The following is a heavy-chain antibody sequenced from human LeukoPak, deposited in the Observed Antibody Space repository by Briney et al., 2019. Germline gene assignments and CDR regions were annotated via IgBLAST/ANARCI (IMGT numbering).Heavy chain of an antibody. Sequence: PSETLSLTCTVPGGSISSYYWSWIRQPPGKGLEWIGYIYYSGSTNYNPSLKSRVTISVDTSKNQFSLKLSSVTAADTAVYYCARHVNTMVRGPFDYWGQGTLVTVSS. CDR3: ARHVNTMVRGPFDY. V-gene: IGHV4-59*08. J-gene: IGHJ4*02. CDR1: GGSISSYY. CDR2: IYYSGST. D-gene: IGHD3-10*01.